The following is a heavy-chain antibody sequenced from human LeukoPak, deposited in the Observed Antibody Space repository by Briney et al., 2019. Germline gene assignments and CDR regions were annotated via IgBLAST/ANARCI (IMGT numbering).Heavy chain of an antibody. D-gene: IGHD5-24*01. CDR1: GFTVSSNY. CDR3: ARDFIGDGYNAFDY. J-gene: IGHJ4*02. CDR2: IYSGGST. Sequence: GGSLRLSCAASGFTVSSNYMSWVRQAPGKGLKWVSVIYSGGSTYYADSVKGRFTISRDNSKNTLYLQMNSLRAEDTAVYYCARDFIGDGYNAFDYWGQGTLVTVSS. V-gene: IGHV3-66*02.